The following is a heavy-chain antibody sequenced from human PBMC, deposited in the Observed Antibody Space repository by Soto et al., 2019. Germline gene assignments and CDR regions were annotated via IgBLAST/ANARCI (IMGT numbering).Heavy chain of an antibody. CDR1: GGSISSYY. CDR3: ASLELTTGSIDY. D-gene: IGHD4-4*01. J-gene: IGHJ4*02. Sequence: SETLSLTCTVSGGSISSYYWSWIRQPPGKGLEWIGYIYYSGSTNYNPSLKSRVTISVDTSKNQFSLKLSSVTAADTAVYYCASLELTTGSIDYWGQGTLVTVSS. CDR2: IYYSGST. V-gene: IGHV4-59*08.